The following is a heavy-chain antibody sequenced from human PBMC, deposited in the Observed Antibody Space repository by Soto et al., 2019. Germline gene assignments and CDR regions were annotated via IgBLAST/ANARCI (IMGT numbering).Heavy chain of an antibody. J-gene: IGHJ5*02. CDR3: ARDGDNGWFDP. D-gene: IGHD3-10*01. Sequence: QVQLQESGPGLVKPSETLSLTCTVSGGSVSSGSYYWSWIRQPPGKGLEWIGYIYYSGSTNYNPSLKSRVTRSVDTSKNQFSLKLSSVTAADTAVYYCARDGDNGWFDPWGQGTLVTVSS. CDR1: GGSVSSGSYY. CDR2: IYYSGST. V-gene: IGHV4-61*01.